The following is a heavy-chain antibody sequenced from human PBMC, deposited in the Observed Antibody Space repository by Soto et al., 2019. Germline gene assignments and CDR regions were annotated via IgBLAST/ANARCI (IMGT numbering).Heavy chain of an antibody. Sequence: QVQLQESGPGLVNPSETLSLTCTVSGGSVSSTYWNWFRQAPGKGLEWIGYINHSGSSNYSPSLKSRVTMAVDTSKSQFSLKLNSLSAADTAVYYCARRKGYWSAKEAFDLWGQGTLVTVSS. V-gene: IGHV4-59*08. J-gene: IGHJ3*01. D-gene: IGHD2-15*01. CDR1: GGSVSSTY. CDR2: INHSGSS. CDR3: ARRKGYWSAKEAFDL.